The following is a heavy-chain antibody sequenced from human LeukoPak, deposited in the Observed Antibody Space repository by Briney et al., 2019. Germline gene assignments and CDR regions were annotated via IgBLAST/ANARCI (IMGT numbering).Heavy chain of an antibody. V-gene: IGHV1-18*01. D-gene: IGHD2-21*02. Sequence: ASVKVSCKASGYTFTSYGISWVRQAPGQGLEWMGWISAYNGNTNYAQRLQGRVTMTTDTSTGTAYMELRSLRSDDTAVYYCARERMLAYCGGDCYSTWFDPWGQGTLVTVSS. CDR1: GYTFTSYG. CDR3: ARERMLAYCGGDCYSTWFDP. CDR2: ISAYNGNT. J-gene: IGHJ5*02.